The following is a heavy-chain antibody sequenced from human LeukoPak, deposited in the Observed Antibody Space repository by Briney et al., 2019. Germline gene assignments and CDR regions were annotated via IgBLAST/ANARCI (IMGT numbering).Heavy chain of an antibody. V-gene: IGHV3-7*04. J-gene: IGHJ4*02. CDR2: IKQDGSEK. D-gene: IGHD3-22*01. CDR3: AGGEYYYDGGY. Sequence: PGGSLRLSCAVSGFTFSNFWMSWVRQAPGKGLEWVANIKQDGSEKHYVDSVKGRFTISRDNAKSSLFLQMNSLRAEDTAVYYCAGGEYYYDGGYWGQGTQVTVSS. CDR1: GFTFSNFW.